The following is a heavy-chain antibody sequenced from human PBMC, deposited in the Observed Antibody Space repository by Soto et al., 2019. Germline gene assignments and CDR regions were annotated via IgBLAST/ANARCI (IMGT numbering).Heavy chain of an antibody. V-gene: IGHV4-39*01. CDR2: IYYSGST. CDR1: GGSISSSSYY. J-gene: IGHJ5*02. Sequence: PSETLSLTCTVSGGSISSSSYYWGWIRQPPGKGLEWIGSIYYSGSTYYNPSLRSRVTISVDTSKNQFSLKLSSVTAADTAVYYCARHVNVLEWFDPWGQGTLVTVSS. CDR3: ARHVNVLEWFDP. D-gene: IGHD2-8*02.